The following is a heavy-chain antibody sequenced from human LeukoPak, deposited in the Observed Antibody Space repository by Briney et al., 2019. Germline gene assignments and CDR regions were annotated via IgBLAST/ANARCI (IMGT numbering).Heavy chain of an antibody. CDR2: IIPIHGIA. CDR3: ARQSYSSGSNWFDP. J-gene: IGHJ5*02. D-gene: IGHD6-19*01. V-gene: IGHV1-69*04. Sequence: GSAVKVSRKASGGTFSSYAISWVRQAPGQGREWMGRIIPIHGIANYAQKFQGRVTITADKSTSTAYMELSSLRSEDTAVYYCARQSYSSGSNWFDPWGQGTLVTVSS. CDR1: GGTFSSYA.